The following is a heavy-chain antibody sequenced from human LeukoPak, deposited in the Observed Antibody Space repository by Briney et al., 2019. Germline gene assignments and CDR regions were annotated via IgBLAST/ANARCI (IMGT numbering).Heavy chain of an antibody. CDR2: IYPDDSDT. V-gene: IGHV5-51*01. J-gene: IGHJ3*01. CDR1: GYRFNAYW. D-gene: IGHD3-22*01. CDR3: ARPNITSYYDSRGYDAFDV. Sequence: GESLKISCKGSGYRFNAYWIAWVRQMPGKGLEWMGIIYPDDSDTRYSPSFQGQVTISADKSVRTAYLQWSSLKASDTAMYYCARPNITSYYDSRGYDAFDVWGQGTMVAVSS.